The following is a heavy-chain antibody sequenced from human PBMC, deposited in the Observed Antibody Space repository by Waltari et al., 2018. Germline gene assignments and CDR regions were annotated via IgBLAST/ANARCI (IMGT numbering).Heavy chain of an antibody. CDR3: TREDYGGKDY. CDR1: GFTVSPYW. J-gene: IGHJ4*02. Sequence: EVQLAESGGGLVQPGESLRLSCAASGFTVSPYWMHWVRQGPGKGLVWVSRINTDGSTINYADSVKGRFTISRDNAKNTLYLQMNSLRAEDTAVYYCTREDYGGKDYWGQGTLVTVSS. D-gene: IGHD4-17*01. CDR2: INTDGSTI. V-gene: IGHV3-74*01.